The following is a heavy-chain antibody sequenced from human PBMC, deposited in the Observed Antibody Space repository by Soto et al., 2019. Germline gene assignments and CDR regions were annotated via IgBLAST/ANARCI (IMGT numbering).Heavy chain of an antibody. CDR2: TYYRSKWYN. CDR1: GDSVSSNSAA. D-gene: IGHD3-3*01. Sequence: SPTLSLTCAISGDSVSSNSAAWNWIRQSPSRGLEWLGRTYYRSKWYNDYAVSVKSRITINPATSKNQFSLQLNSVTPEDTAVYYCARDLITIFGVVIPAGSWFDPWGQGTLVTVSS. J-gene: IGHJ5*02. CDR3: ARDLITIFGVVIPAGSWFDP. V-gene: IGHV6-1*01.